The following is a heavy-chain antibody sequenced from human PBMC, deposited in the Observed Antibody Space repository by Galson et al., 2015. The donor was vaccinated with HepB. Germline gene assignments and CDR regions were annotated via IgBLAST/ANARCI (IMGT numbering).Heavy chain of an antibody. CDR2: ISSNGSYI. Sequence: SLGLYCAASGCAFRGPSMNWVRQAPGKGLEWVSSISSNGSYIYYANSVKGRFTISRDNAKNSLYLQMNSLRAEDTAVYYCARDSGISDAFDIWGQGTMVTVSS. CDR1: GCAFRGPS. D-gene: IGHD3-10*01. J-gene: IGHJ3*02. V-gene: IGHV3-21*01. CDR3: ARDSGISDAFDI.